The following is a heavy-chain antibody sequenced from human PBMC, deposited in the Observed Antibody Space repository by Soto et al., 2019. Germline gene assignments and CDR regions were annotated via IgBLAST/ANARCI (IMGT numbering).Heavy chain of an antibody. CDR2: IWYDGNNK. CDR3: AREVHTAMAPSFEY. CDR1: GFTFGSYG. V-gene: IGHV3-33*01. J-gene: IGHJ4*02. D-gene: IGHD5-18*01. Sequence: GGSLRLSCVASGFTFGSYGMHWVRQAPGKGLEWVAVIWYDGNNKNYADSVKGRFTISRDNSKNTLYLQINSPRAEDTAVYYCAREVHTAMAPSFEYWGQGTPVTVSS.